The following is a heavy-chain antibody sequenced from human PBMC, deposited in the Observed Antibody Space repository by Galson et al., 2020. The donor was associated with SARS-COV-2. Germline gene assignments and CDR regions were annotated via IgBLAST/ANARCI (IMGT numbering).Heavy chain of an antibody. CDR1: GYTFTGYY. CDR2: INPNSGGT. Sequence: ASVKVSCKASGYTFTGYYMHWVRQAPGQGLEWMGWINPNSGGTNYAQKFQGRVTMTRDTSISTAYMELSRLRSDDTAVYYCARDRQWYGGNRDAFDIWGQGTMVTVSS. CDR3: ARDRQWYGGNRDAFDI. V-gene: IGHV1-2*02. D-gene: IGHD2-15*01. J-gene: IGHJ3*02.